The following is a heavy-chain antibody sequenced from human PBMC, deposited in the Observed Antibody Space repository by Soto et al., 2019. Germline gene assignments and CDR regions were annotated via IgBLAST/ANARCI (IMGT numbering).Heavy chain of an antibody. CDR2: IYYSGST. J-gene: IGHJ4*02. CDR3: ARSDQRITIFGVVIGSFDY. V-gene: IGHV4-39*01. Sequence: QLQLQESGPGLVKPSETLSLTCTVSGGSISSSSYYWGWIRQPPGKGLEWIGSIYYSGSTYYNPSLKSRVTISLDTAKNQFSLKVSSVTAADTAVYYCARSDQRITIFGVVIGSFDYWGQGTLVTVSS. CDR1: GGSISSSSYY. D-gene: IGHD3-3*01.